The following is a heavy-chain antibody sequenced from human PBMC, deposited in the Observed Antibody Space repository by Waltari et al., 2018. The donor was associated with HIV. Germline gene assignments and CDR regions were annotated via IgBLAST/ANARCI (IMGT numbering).Heavy chain of an antibody. V-gene: IGHV3-33*08. Sequence: QVQLVQWGGGVVQPGRSLRLPCAASGFPFNNYGMSWVRQTPGKGLDWVAGIWYDGSKKDYADSVKGRFTISRDNSNNRLYLQMNSLRVDDTAVYLCARGAPWDGYNSDWYFDLWGRGTLVTVSS. CDR2: IWYDGSKK. CDR3: ARGAPWDGYNSDWYFDL. D-gene: IGHD5-12*01. CDR1: GFPFNNYG. J-gene: IGHJ2*01.